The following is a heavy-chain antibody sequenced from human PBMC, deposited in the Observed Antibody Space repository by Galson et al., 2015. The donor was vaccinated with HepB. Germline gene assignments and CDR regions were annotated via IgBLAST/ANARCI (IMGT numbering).Heavy chain of an antibody. V-gene: IGHV3-64D*06. CDR2: IGNEWRKSRINT. D-gene: IGHD7-27*01. Sequence: SLRLSCAGSGFTFSNYAFYWVRQAPGKGLEYVSGIGNEWRKSRINTYYADSVKGRFTISRDDSKNTLYLQMTSLRVEGTALYYCVKDWGFDYWGQGTLVTVSS. J-gene: IGHJ4*02. CDR1: GFTFSNYA. CDR3: VKDWGFDY.